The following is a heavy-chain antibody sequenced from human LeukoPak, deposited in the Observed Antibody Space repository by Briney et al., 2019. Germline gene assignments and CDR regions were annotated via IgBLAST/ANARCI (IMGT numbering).Heavy chain of an antibody. Sequence: PSETLSLTCAVSGGSISSSNWWSWVRQPPGKGLEWIGEIYHSGSTNYNPSLKSRVTISVDKSKNQFSLKLSSVTAADTAVYDCARSRTVRGVIINFDYWGQGTLVTVSS. J-gene: IGHJ4*02. CDR2: IYHSGST. V-gene: IGHV4-4*02. CDR3: ARSRTVRGVIINFDY. D-gene: IGHD3-10*01. CDR1: GGSISSSNW.